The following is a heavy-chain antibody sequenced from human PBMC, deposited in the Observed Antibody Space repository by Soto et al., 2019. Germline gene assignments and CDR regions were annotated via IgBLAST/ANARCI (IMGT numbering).Heavy chain of an antibody. CDR3: ARGGVSSDNYFDY. D-gene: IGHD3-22*01. Sequence: ASETLSLTCTVSGGSISSGGYFWSWIRQQPGKGLEWIGYIYYSGSTYYNPSLKSRVAISVDTSKNQFSLKLTSVTAADTAVYYCARGGVSSDNYFDYWGQGTLVTVSS. CDR1: GGSISSGGYF. V-gene: IGHV4-31*03. CDR2: IYYSGST. J-gene: IGHJ4*02.